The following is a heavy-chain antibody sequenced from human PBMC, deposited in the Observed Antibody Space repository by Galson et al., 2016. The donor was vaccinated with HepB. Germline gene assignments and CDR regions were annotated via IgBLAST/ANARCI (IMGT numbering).Heavy chain of an antibody. CDR2: ISWNSGSI. Sequence: LRLSCAASGFTFDDYAMHWVRQAPGKGLEWVSGISWNSGSIGYADSVKGRFTISRDNAKNSLYLQMNSLRAEDTALYYCAKVDTAMVTYYDGVDVWGQGTTVTVSS. CDR1: GFTFDDYA. CDR3: AKVDTAMVTYYDGVDV. V-gene: IGHV3-9*01. J-gene: IGHJ6*02. D-gene: IGHD5-18*01.